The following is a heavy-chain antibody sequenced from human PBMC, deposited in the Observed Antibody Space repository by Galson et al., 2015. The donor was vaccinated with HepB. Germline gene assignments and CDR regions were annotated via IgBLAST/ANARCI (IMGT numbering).Heavy chain of an antibody. CDR1: GFTFSNAW. D-gene: IGHD3-3*01. CDR2: IKSKTDGGTT. Sequence: LRLSCAASGFTFSNAWMSWVRQAPGKGLEWVGRIKSKTDGGTTDYAAPVKGRFTISRDDPKNTLYLQMNSLKTEDTAVYYCTTEGYYDFWSGVYYYYYMDVWGKGTTVTVSS. CDR3: TTEGYYDFWSGVYYYYYMDV. V-gene: IGHV3-15*01. J-gene: IGHJ6*03.